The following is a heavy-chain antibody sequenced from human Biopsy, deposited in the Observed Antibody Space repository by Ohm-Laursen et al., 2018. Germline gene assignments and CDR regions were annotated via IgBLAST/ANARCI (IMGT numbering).Heavy chain of an antibody. CDR2: VYYTGST. D-gene: IGHD3-22*01. J-gene: IGHJ2*01. Sequence: SQTLSLTRTVSGDSICSYYWSWIRQPPGKGLVWIGYVYYTGSTDYNSSLQSQVTISVDTSKNHFSLRLRSVTPADTAIYYCARDRGYYSDRTVPGYFDLWGRGTLVTVSS. CDR3: ARDRGYYSDRTVPGYFDL. CDR1: GDSICSYY. V-gene: IGHV4-59*01.